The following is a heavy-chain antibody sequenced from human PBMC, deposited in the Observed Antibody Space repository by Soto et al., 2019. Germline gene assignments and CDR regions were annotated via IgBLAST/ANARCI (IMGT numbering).Heavy chain of an antibody. Sequence: QVQLVESGGGVVQPGRSLRISCAASGFTFSSYGMHWVRQAPGKGLEWVAVISYDGSNKYYADSVKSRFTISRDNSKNALYLQMNSLRADDKTVYYSAKDETVIVVVNDISYDYGMAVWGQESLVTVS. V-gene: IGHV3-30*18. CDR2: ISYDGSNK. D-gene: IGHD2-21*01. CDR3: AKDETVIVVVNDISYDYGMAV. J-gene: IGHJ6*02. CDR1: GFTFSSYG.